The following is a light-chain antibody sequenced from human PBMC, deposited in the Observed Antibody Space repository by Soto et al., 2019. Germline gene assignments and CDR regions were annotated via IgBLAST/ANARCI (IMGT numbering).Light chain of an antibody. CDR2: AAT. Sequence: AIQLTQSPSSLSASVGDRVTITCRASQGISSALAWYQQKPGKVPKVLIYAATSLHSGVPSRFSGSGSGTDFTLTISSLQPEDFATYYCLQDYNYPWTFGQGTKVDIK. V-gene: IGKV1-6*01. CDR3: LQDYNYPWT. J-gene: IGKJ1*01. CDR1: QGISSA.